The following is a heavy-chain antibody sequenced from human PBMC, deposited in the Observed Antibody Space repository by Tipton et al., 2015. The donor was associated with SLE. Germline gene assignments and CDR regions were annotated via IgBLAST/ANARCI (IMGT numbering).Heavy chain of an antibody. V-gene: IGHV4-34*01. Sequence: LRLSCAASEFTFSSYWMSWVRQPPGKGLEWIGEINHSGGTNYNPSLKSRVTISVDTSNNQFSLKLTSVTAADTAVYYCARHWGYWGQGTLVTVSS. D-gene: IGHD3-16*01. J-gene: IGHJ4*02. CDR1: EFTFSSYW. CDR2: INHSGGT. CDR3: ARHWGY.